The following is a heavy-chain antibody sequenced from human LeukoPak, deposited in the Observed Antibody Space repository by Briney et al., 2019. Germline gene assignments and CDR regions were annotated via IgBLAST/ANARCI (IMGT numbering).Heavy chain of an antibody. Sequence: ASVKVSCKASGYTFTSYGISWARQAPGHGREWMGWISAYNGDTNYAQKLQGRVTMTTDTSTSTAYMELRSLRSDDTAVYYCARGLQENLAWLQAFSAFDIWGQGTMVTVSS. CDR1: GYTFTSYG. J-gene: IGHJ3*02. CDR2: ISAYNGDT. D-gene: IGHD6-19*01. CDR3: ARGLQENLAWLQAFSAFDI. V-gene: IGHV1-18*01.